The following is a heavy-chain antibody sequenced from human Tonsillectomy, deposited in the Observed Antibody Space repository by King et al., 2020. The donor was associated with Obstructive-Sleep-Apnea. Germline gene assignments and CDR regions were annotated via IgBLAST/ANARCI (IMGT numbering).Heavy chain of an antibody. V-gene: IGHV5-10-1*01. J-gene: IGHJ6*02. D-gene: IGHD1-26*01. CDR2: IDPSDSYT. CDR3: ARTGGSWGPDYGMDV. CDR1: GYSFTSYW. Sequence: VQLVESGAEVKKPGESLRIYCKGSGYSFTSYWISWVRQMPGKGLEWMGRIDPSDSYTNYSPSFQGHVTISADKSISTAYLQWSSLKASDTAMYYCARTGGSWGPDYGMDVWGQGTTVTVSS.